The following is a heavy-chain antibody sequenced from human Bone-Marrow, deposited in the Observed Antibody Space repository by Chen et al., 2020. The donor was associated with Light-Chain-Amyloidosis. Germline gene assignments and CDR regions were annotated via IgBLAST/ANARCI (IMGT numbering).Heavy chain of an antibody. D-gene: IGHD5-12*01. CDR2: IYPDDSDA. CDR3: ARRRDGYNFDY. CDR1: GYTFPNYW. V-gene: IGHV5-51*01. J-gene: IGHJ4*02. Sequence: KISCKGSGYTFPNYWIGWVRQMRGKGLEWMGVIYPDDSDARYSPSFEGQVTISADKSITTAYLQWRSLKASDTAMYYCARRRDGYNFDYWGQGTLVTVSS.